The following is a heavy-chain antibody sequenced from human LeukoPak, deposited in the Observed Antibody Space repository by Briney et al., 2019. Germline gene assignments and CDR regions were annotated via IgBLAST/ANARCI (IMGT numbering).Heavy chain of an antibody. CDR1: GFTVSSNY. V-gene: IGHV3-23*01. CDR3: AKGPYFDWLFGDY. Sequence: GGSLRLSCAASGFTVSSNYMSWVRQAPGKGLEWVSAISDGSGGSTYYADSVKGRFTISRDNSKNTLYLQMNSLRAEDSAVYYCAKGPYFDWLFGDYWGQGTLVTVSS. J-gene: IGHJ4*02. D-gene: IGHD3-9*01. CDR2: ISDGSGGST.